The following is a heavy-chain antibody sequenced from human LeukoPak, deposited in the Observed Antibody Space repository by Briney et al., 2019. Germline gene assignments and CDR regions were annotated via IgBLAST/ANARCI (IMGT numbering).Heavy chain of an antibody. CDR1: GFTFSSYA. J-gene: IGHJ4*02. V-gene: IGHV3-30*04. CDR3: AREGEDH. CDR2: ISYDGSNK. Sequence: PGRSLRLSCAASGFTFSSYAMHWVRQAPGKGLEWVAVISYDGSNKYYADSVKGRFTISRDNSKNTLYLQMNSLRAEDTAVYYCAREGEDHWGQGTLVTVSS.